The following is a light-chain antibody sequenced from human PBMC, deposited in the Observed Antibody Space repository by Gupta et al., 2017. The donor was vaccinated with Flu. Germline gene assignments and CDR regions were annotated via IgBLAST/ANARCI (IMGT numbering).Light chain of an antibody. Sequence: PSLLSASAGDRVTISCRTSQGIGNYVAWYQQKAGKAPKLLIYAASTLHTGVPSRFSGSGSGTDFTLTINNLQSEDFATYYCQQYNSFPRTFGQGTQVEIK. J-gene: IGKJ1*01. CDR2: AAS. CDR1: QGIGNY. V-gene: IGKV1D-8*01. CDR3: QQYNSFPRT.